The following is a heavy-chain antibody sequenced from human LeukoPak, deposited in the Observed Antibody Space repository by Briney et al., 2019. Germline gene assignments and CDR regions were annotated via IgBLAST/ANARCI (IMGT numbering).Heavy chain of an antibody. CDR1: GFTFNLYW. CDR3: TRIVYWRFDY. Sequence: GGSLRLSCAASGFTFNLYWMSWVRQAPGKGLEWVANINQDGSEKYYVDSVKGGITIFKNNTKKSLYLQMNSLRAEDTAVYYCTRIVYWRFDYWGQGTLVSVSS. CDR2: INQDGSEK. V-gene: IGHV3-7*05. J-gene: IGHJ4*02. D-gene: IGHD1-26*01.